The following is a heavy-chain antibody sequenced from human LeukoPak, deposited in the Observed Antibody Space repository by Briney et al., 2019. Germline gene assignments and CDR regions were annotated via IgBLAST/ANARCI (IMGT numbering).Heavy chain of an antibody. J-gene: IGHJ6*03. CDR2: INYRGAV. CDR1: DGSTTGTRYY. CDR3: ARVTKYDNSRNNYYMDV. Sequence: SETLSLTCTVSDGSTTGTRYYWGWFRRTPRKGPEWIGNINYRGAVYYNPSLRSRATISLDTSKNQFPLRLTSVTAADTAVYFCARVTKYDNSRNNYYMDVWGKGTTVTVSS. V-gene: IGHV4-39*06. D-gene: IGHD4-17*01.